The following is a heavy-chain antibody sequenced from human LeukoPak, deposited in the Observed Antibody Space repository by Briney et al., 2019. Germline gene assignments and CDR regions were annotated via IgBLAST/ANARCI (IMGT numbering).Heavy chain of an antibody. J-gene: IGHJ4*02. D-gene: IGHD1-7*01. CDR1: CGSISRYY. Sequence: SETLSFICTVSCGSISRYYWNWIRQPPGKGLEWIGYIYYSGSTNYNPSLKSRVTISVDTSKNQFSLKLSSATAAYTAVYYCARVSPNLRFDYWGQGTLVTVSS. CDR3: ARVSPNLRFDY. V-gene: IGHV4-59*01. CDR2: IYYSGST.